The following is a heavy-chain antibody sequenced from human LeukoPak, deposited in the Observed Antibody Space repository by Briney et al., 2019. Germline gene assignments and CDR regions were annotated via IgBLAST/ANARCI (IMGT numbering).Heavy chain of an antibody. CDR1: GASFSGYY. V-gene: IGHV4-34*01. D-gene: IGHD3-10*01. CDR3: ATDRYYGSGSYYKFDY. Sequence: SETLSLTCGVSGASFSGYYWTWIRQPPGKGLEWIGEINHSGGTNYDMSLKSRVTISVDPSKKQFSLKLRSVTAEDTAVYYCATDRYYGSGSYYKFDYWGQGILVTVSS. J-gene: IGHJ4*02. CDR2: INHSGGT.